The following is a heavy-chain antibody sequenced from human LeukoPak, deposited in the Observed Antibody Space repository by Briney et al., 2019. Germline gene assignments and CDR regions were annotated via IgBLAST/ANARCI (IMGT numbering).Heavy chain of an antibody. D-gene: IGHD1-14*01. CDR1: GYTFTSYD. J-gene: IGHJ6*03. Sequence: ASVKVSCKASGYTFTSYDINWVRQATGQRLEWMGWMNPNSGNTGYAQKFQGRVTITRNTSISTAYMELSSLRSEDTAVYYCARQVGNPNYYYYYMDVWGKGTTVTVSS. CDR2: MNPNSGNT. CDR3: ARQVGNPNYYYYYMDV. V-gene: IGHV1-8*03.